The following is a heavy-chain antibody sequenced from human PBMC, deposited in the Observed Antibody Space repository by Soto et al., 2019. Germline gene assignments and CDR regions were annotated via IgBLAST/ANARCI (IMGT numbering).Heavy chain of an antibody. J-gene: IGHJ1*01. CDR2: IYSGGST. CDR3: ARGVVTYYGYLQH. Sequence: EVQLVESGGGLVQPGGSLRLSCAASGFTVSSNYMSWVRQAPGKGLEWVSVIYSGGSTYYADSVKGRFTISRDNSKNTLYLQMNSLRAEDTAVYYCARGVVTYYGYLQHWGQGTLVTVSS. D-gene: IGHD3-22*01. CDR1: GFTVSSNY. V-gene: IGHV3-66*01.